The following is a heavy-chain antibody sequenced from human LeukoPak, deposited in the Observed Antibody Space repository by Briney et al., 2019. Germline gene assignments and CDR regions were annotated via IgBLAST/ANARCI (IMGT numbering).Heavy chain of an antibody. V-gene: IGHV4-61*02. Sequence: SETLSLTCTVSGYSISSGTYYWPWIRQPGGKGLEWIGRISTSGSTNYNPSLKSRVTISLDTSKNQFSLKLSSVTAADTAVYYCARGKNTYYYYMDVWGKGTTVTVSS. J-gene: IGHJ6*03. CDR3: ARGKNTYYYYMDV. CDR1: GYSISSGTYY. CDR2: ISTSGST.